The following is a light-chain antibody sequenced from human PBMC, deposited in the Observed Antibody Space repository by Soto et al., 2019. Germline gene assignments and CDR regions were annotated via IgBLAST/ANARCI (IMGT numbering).Light chain of an antibody. J-gene: IGLJ2*01. Sequence: QSALTQPASASGSPGQSISVSCTGTSNDVGSYSSVSWFQQYPDKAPQLILYEVSQRPSGVSARFSGSRSGNTATLTILGLQVEDEAVYYCASYSIVSPSVLFGGGTKVTVL. CDR1: SNDVGSYSS. V-gene: IGLV2-14*01. CDR2: EVS. CDR3: ASYSIVSPSVL.